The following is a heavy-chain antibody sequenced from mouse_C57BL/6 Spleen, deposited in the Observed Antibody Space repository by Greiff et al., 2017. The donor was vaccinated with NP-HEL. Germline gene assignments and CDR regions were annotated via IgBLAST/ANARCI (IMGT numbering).Heavy chain of an antibody. CDR1: GYTFTDYY. CDR3: SYYSNGALFAY. CDR2: INPYNGGT. Sequence: EVQLQQSGPVLVKPGASVKMSCKASGYTFTDYYMNWVKQSHGKSLEWIGVINPYNGGTSYNQTFKGKATLTVDKSSSTAYMELNSLTSEGAAVYYCSYYSNGALFAYWGQGALVTVSA. D-gene: IGHD2-5*01. V-gene: IGHV1-19*01. J-gene: IGHJ3*01.